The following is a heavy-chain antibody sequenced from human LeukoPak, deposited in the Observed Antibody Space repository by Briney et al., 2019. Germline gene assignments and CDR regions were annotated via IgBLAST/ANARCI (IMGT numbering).Heavy chain of an antibody. D-gene: IGHD6-19*01. J-gene: IGHJ6*03. CDR3: ASSSSGWYRYMDV. Sequence: SETLSFTCTVSGGSINSYYWSWIRQPPGKGLEWIGYIYYSGSTNYNPSLKSRVTISVVTSKNHFSLKLSSVIATDAAVYYCASSSSGWYRYMDVWGKGTTVTVSS. V-gene: IGHV4-59*01. CDR2: IYYSGST. CDR1: GGSINSYY.